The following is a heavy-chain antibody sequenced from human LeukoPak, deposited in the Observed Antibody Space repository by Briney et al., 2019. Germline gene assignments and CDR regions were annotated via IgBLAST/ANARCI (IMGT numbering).Heavy chain of an antibody. J-gene: IGHJ5*02. Sequence: GGSLRLSCAASGFTFSSYGMHWVRQAPGKGLEWVAVIWYDGSNKYYADSVKGRFTISRDNSKNTLYLQMNSLRAGDTAVYYRARLWGYSSNAFDPWGQGTLVTVSS. CDR3: ARLWGYSSNAFDP. D-gene: IGHD6-13*01. CDR2: IWYDGSNK. V-gene: IGHV3-33*01. CDR1: GFTFSSYG.